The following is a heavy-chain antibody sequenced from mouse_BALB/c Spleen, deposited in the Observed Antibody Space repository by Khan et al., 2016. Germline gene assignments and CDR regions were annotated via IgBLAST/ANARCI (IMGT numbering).Heavy chain of an antibody. Sequence: EVQLQESGPDLVKPSQSLSLTCTVTGYSIISGYSWHWIRQLPGNKLEWMAFIHYSGSTNYNPSLKSRISITRDTSNNPFILKLNSVTTEDTATSYDAGVTTGAYFDSWGQGTTLTVSS. V-gene: IGHV3-1*02. D-gene: IGHD2-2*01. CDR3: AGVTTGAYFDS. J-gene: IGHJ2*01. CDR2: IHYSGST. CDR1: GYSIISGYS.